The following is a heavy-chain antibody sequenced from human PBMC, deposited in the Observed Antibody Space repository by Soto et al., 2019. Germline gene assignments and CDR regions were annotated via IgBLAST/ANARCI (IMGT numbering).Heavy chain of an antibody. Sequence: QVQLVQSGAEVRKPGSSVKVSCKASGGSFSSYPFTWVRQAPGQGLEWMGGIIPIFGTANYTQRFQGRVTFTADASTSTAYMDLSSLRSEDTAVYYCARVLRPGRSCDYWGQGTLVTVSS. CDR3: ARVLRPGRSCDY. V-gene: IGHV1-69*01. J-gene: IGHJ4*02. CDR1: GGSFSSYP. D-gene: IGHD3-10*01. CDR2: IIPIFGTA.